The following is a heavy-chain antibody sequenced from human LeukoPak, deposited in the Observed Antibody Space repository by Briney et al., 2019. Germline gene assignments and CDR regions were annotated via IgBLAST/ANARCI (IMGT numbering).Heavy chain of an antibody. CDR2: IKEDGREK. J-gene: IGHJ4*02. Sequence: GGSLRLSCASSGFTFSSRWMSWVCQAPGKGLEWVANIKEDGREKYYVDSVKGRFTISRDNAKNSLYLQMNSLRAEDTALYYCARGGYSYDYWGQGTLVTVSS. CDR1: GFTFSSRW. D-gene: IGHD5-18*01. V-gene: IGHV3-7*04. CDR3: ARGGYSYDY.